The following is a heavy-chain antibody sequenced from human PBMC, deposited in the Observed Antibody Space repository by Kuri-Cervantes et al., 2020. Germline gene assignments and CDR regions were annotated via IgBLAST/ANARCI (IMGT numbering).Heavy chain of an antibody. Sequence: GGSLRLSCAASGFTFSSYAMHWVRQAPGKGLEWVAVISYDGSNKYYADSVKGRFTISRDNSKNTLYLQMNSLRAEDTAVYYCAKEKTNWLLSYFDYWGQGTLVTVSS. V-gene: IGHV3-30-3*02. CDR3: AKEKTNWLLSYFDY. CDR2: ISYDGSNK. CDR1: GFTFSSYA. D-gene: IGHD1-1*01. J-gene: IGHJ4*02.